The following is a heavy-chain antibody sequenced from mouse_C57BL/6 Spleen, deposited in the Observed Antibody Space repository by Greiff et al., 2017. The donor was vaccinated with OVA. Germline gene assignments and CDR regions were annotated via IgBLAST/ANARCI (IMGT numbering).Heavy chain of an antibody. J-gene: IGHJ1*01. Sequence: VPLPPSGPALVKPGASVKISCKASGYSFTGYYMHWVKQSHGNILDWIGYIYPYNGVSSYNQKFKGKATLTVDKSSSTAYMELRSLPSEDSAVYYCAINPHPTVVWGYWYFVVWGPGTPVTVSS. CDR3: AINPHPTVVWGYWYFVV. CDR1: GYSFTGYY. D-gene: IGHD1-1*01. CDR2: IYPYNGVS. V-gene: IGHV1-31*01.